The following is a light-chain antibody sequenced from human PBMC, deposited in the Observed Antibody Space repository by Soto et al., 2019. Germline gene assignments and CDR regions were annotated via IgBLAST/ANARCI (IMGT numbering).Light chain of an antibody. CDR3: QQYVHWPPGA. CDR1: QSVSSN. J-gene: IGKJ1*01. V-gene: IGKV3-15*01. Sequence: EIVMTQSPATLSVSPGERATLSCRASQSVSSNLAWYQQKPGQAPRLLIYGASTRATGIPARFSGSGSGTEFTLTISSLQSEDSAVYYCQQYVHWPPGAFGQGTTVEIK. CDR2: GAS.